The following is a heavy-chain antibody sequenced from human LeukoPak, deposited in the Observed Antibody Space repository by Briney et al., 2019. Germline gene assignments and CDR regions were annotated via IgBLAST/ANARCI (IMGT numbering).Heavy chain of an antibody. V-gene: IGHV4-59*08. CDR3: ARLTGDWFDP. CDR1: GGPISSDY. CDR2: IYYSGST. D-gene: IGHD7-27*01. J-gene: IGHJ5*02. Sequence: PSETLSLKCTVSGGPISSDYRSWIRQPPGKGLEWIGYIYYSGSTNYNPSLKSRVTISVDTSKNQFSLKLSSVTAADTAVYYCARLTGDWFDPWGQGTLVTVSS.